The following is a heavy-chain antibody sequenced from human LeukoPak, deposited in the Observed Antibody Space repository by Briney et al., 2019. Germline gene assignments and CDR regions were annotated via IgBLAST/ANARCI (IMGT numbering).Heavy chain of an antibody. CDR1: GGTFSSYA. D-gene: IGHD3-10*01. V-gene: IGHV1-69*01. J-gene: IGHJ6*03. CDR3: ARGPYGMYYYYYMDV. CDR2: IIPIFGTA. Sequence: PEASVKVSCKASGGTFSSYAISWVRQAPGQGLEWMGGIIPIFGTANYAQKFQGRVTITADESTSTAYMELSSLRSEDTAVYYCARGPYGMYYYYYMDVWGKGTTVTVSS.